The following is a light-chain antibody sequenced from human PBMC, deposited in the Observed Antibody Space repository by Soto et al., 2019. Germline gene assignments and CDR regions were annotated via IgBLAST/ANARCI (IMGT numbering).Light chain of an antibody. CDR1: QSVSSN. V-gene: IGKV3-15*01. CDR3: LQYNNWPRT. J-gene: IGKJ1*01. Sequence: ETVMTQSPATLSVSPGERATLSCRASQSVSSNLAWYQHKPGQAPRLLIYGASTRATGIPVRFSGTGSGREFTLTISSLQSGDFAVYYCLQYNNWPRTFGQGTKVEI. CDR2: GAS.